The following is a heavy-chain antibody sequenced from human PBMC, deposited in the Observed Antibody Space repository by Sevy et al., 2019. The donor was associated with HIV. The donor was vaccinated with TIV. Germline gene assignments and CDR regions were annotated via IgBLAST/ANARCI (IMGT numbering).Heavy chain of an antibody. CDR2: IYYTGIT. Sequence: SETLSLTCNVSGGSISSYFWSWFRQPPGKGLEWIGYIYYTGITEYSPSLKSRVSISMETSKTRFSLRLNSVTAADTAVYYCARDSAMIPRALVYWGQGTLVTVSS. CDR3: ARDSAMIPRALVY. CDR1: GGSISSYF. D-gene: IGHD3-22*01. J-gene: IGHJ4*02. V-gene: IGHV4-59*01.